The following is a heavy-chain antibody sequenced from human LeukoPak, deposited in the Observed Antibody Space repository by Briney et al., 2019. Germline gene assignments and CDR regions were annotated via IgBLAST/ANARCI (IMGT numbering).Heavy chain of an antibody. Sequence: PGGSLRLSCAASGFTFSSYWMHWVRQAPGKGLVWVSRINTDGSSTSYADSVKGRFTISRDNAKNTLYLQMNSLRAEDTAVYYCAKGVIVGATRYYGMDVWGQGTTVTVSS. V-gene: IGHV3-74*01. CDR1: GFTFSSYW. CDR2: INTDGSST. J-gene: IGHJ6*02. CDR3: AKGVIVGATRYYGMDV. D-gene: IGHD1-26*01.